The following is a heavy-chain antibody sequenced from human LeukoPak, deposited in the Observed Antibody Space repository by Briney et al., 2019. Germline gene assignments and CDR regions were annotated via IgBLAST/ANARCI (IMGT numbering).Heavy chain of an antibody. CDR3: ARESPGYSSSWYKPYGRDV. CDR1: GGTFSSYA. Sequence: ASVKVSCKASGGTFSSYAISWVRQAPGQGLEWMGGIIPIFGTANYAQKFQGRVTITADESTSTAHMELSSLRSEDTAVYYCARESPGYSSSWYKPYGRDVWGQGTTVTVSS. J-gene: IGHJ6*02. V-gene: IGHV1-69*01. CDR2: IIPIFGTA. D-gene: IGHD6-13*01.